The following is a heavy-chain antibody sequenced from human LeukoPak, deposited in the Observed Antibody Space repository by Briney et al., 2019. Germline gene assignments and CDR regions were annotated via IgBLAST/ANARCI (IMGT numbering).Heavy chain of an antibody. J-gene: IGHJ5*02. D-gene: IGHD3-3*01. CDR3: ARKPRRRITIFGVVIRNWCDP. V-gene: IGHV3-7*01. CDR2: IKQDGSEK. Sequence: PGGSLRISCAASGFTFSSYWMSRVRQAPGKGLEWVANIKQDGSEKYYVDSVKGRFTVSRDNAKSSLYLQMNSLRAEDTAVHYCARKPRRRITIFGVVIRNWCDPWGQGTLVTVSS. CDR1: GFTFSSYW.